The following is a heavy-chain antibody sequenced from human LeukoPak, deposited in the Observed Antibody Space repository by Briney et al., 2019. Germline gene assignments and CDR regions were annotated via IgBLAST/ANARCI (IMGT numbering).Heavy chain of an antibody. CDR3: ARRGERWLQGKIDY. CDR2: IYPGDSDT. Sequence: XXGXXXXGIIYPGDSDTRYSPSFQGQVTISADKSISTAYLQWSSLKASDTAMYYCARRGERWLQGKIDYWGQGTLVTVSS. J-gene: IGHJ4*02. D-gene: IGHD5-24*01. V-gene: IGHV5-51*01.